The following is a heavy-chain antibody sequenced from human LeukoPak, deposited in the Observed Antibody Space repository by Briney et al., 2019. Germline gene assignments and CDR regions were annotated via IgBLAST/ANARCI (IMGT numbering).Heavy chain of an antibody. CDR1: GFTFSSYS. D-gene: IGHD3-22*01. J-gene: IGHJ2*01. CDR2: ISSSSSYI. CDR3: ARKAYYYQSSGYEDWSFDL. V-gene: IGHV3-21*01. Sequence: NPGGSLRLSCAASGFTFSSYSMNWVRQAPGKGLEWVSSISSSSSYIYYADSVKGRFTISRDNAKNSLYLQMNSLRAEDTAVYYCARKAYYYQSSGYEDWSFDLWGRGTLLTVSS.